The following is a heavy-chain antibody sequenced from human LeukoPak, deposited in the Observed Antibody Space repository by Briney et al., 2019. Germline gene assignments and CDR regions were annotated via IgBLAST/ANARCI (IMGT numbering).Heavy chain of an antibody. D-gene: IGHD3-10*01. CDR3: ARGSGYLRGDY. Sequence: SETLSLTCAVYGGSFSGYYWSWIRQPPGKGLEWIGEINHSGSTNYNPSLKSRVTLSVDTSKNQFSLKLSSVTAADTAVYYCARGSGYLRGDYWGQGTLVTVSS. CDR2: INHSGST. V-gene: IGHV4-34*01. CDR1: GGSFSGYY. J-gene: IGHJ4*02.